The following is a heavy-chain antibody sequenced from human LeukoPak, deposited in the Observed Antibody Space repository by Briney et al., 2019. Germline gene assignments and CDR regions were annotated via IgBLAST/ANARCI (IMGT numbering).Heavy chain of an antibody. J-gene: IGHJ4*02. V-gene: IGHV4-61*01. CDR3: AGAPNTAYFDF. CDR2: IYYTGST. Sequence: SETLSLTCTVSGDSVSSGTYYWPWIRQSPGKGLEWIGYIYYTGSTENNRSLKSRVSISVDPFKNQFSLELSAVSAADTAMYYCAGAPNTAYFDFWGQGTQATVSS. CDR1: GDSVSSGTYY.